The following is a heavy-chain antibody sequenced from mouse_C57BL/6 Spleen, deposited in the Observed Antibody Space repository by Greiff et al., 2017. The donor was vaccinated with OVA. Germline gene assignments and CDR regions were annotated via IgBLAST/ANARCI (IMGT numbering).Heavy chain of an antibody. CDR1: GFTFSDYG. CDR2: ISSGSSTI. D-gene: IGHD2-3*01. V-gene: IGHV5-17*01. CDR3: ARSGYDGYYDWFAY. Sequence: DVHLVESGGGLVKPGGSLKLSCAASGFTFSDYGMHWVRQAPEKGLEWVAYISSGSSTIYYADTVKGRFTISRDNAKNTLFLQMTSLRSEDTAMYYCARSGYDGYYDWFAYWGQGTLVTVSA. J-gene: IGHJ3*01.